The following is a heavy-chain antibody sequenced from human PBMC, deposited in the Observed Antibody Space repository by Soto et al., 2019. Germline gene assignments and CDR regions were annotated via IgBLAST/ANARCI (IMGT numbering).Heavy chain of an antibody. J-gene: IGHJ5*02. CDR2: VQAYGTT. CDR1: GDPINADY. CDR3: AKGTGPPWFDP. Sequence: SETLSLTCTVSGDPINADYWWSWIRQPDGKGLEWIGRVQAYGTTNYKPSLKSRVTMSLDTSKNQVSLKLRAVTAADTAVYYCAKGTGPPWFDPWGQGTLVTVSS. V-gene: IGHV4-4*07.